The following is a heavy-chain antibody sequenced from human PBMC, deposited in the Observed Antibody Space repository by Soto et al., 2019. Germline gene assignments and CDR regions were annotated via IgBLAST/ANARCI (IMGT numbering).Heavy chain of an antibody. CDR3: ARYKSNYYYGMDV. V-gene: IGHV4-59*01. Sequence: SETLSLTCTVSGGSISSYYWSWIRQPPGKGLEWIGYIYYSGITNYNHSLKSRVTKSVDTSKNQFSMKLSSVTAEDTAVYNCARYKSNYYYGMDVWGKGTTVTVSS. CDR2: IYYSGIT. J-gene: IGHJ6*04. CDR1: GGSISSYY. D-gene: IGHD1-20*01.